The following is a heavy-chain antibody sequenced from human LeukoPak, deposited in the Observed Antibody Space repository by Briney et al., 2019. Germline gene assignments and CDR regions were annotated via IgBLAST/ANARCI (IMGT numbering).Heavy chain of an antibody. J-gene: IGHJ6*03. Sequence: PSETLSLTCTVSGGSISSSTYYWGWIRQPPGKGLEWIGNIYYSGSAYYNPSFKSRVTISVDTSKNQFSLKLSSVTAADTAVYYCAREIYGMGYCSSTSCQPNFSDHSRTYYYYMDVWGKGTTVTVSS. CDR3: AREIYGMGYCSSTSCQPNFSDHSRTYYYYMDV. D-gene: IGHD2-2*01. CDR2: IYYSGSA. CDR1: GGSISSSTYY. V-gene: IGHV4-39*02.